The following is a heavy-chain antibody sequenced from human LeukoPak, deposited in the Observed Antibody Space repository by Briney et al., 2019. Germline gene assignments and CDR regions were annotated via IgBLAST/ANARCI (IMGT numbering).Heavy chain of an antibody. CDR1: GFTFNTYE. D-gene: IGHD1-7*01. V-gene: IGHV3-48*03. J-gene: IGHJ4*02. CDR3: ARGTYYFEK. CDR2: ISGSGTTM. Sequence: GGSLRPSCAASGFTFNTYEMNWVRQAPGKGLEWVSYISGSGTTMYYADSVKGRFTISRDNARNSLYLQMNSLRAEDTAVYYCARGTYYFEKWGQGTLVTVSS.